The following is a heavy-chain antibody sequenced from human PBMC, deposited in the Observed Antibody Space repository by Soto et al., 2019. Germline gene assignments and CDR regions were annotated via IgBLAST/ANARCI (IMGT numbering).Heavy chain of an antibody. D-gene: IGHD6-13*01. Sequence: EVQLLESGGGLVQPGGSLRLSCAASGFTFSSYGMSWVRQAPGKGLEWVSVISGSGGSTYYADSVKGRFTISRDSSKNTLDLQMNSLRAEDTAVYYCAKGGLVGGGSTWYADYWGQGTLVTVSS. CDR3: AKGGLVGGGSTWYADY. CDR2: ISGSGGST. CDR1: GFTFSSYG. V-gene: IGHV3-23*01. J-gene: IGHJ4*02.